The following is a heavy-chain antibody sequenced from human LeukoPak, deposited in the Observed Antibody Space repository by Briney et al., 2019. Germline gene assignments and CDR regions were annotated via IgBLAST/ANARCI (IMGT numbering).Heavy chain of an antibody. Sequence: GGSLRLSXAASGFTFRSYAMHWVRQAQGKGLEYVSAISRNGGSTYYAKSVKGRFTISRDNSKNTLCLQMGSLRAEDMAVYYCARVPDRGAFDYWGQGTLVTVSS. CDR1: GFTFRSYA. D-gene: IGHD1-14*01. CDR3: ARVPDRGAFDY. CDR2: ISRNGGST. V-gene: IGHV3-64*01. J-gene: IGHJ4*02.